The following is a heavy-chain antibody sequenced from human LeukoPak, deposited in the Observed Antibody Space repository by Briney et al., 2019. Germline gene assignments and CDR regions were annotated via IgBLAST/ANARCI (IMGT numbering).Heavy chain of an antibody. CDR3: ARGRYCSSTSCYEGGYYGMDV. V-gene: IGHV3-13*05. D-gene: IGHD2-2*01. Sequence: PGGPLRLSCAASGFTFSSYDMHWVRQATGKGLEWVSAIGTAGDPYYPGSVKGRFTISRENAKNSLYLQMNSLRAGDTAVYYCARGRYCSSTSCYEGGYYGMDVWGKGTTVTVSS. CDR1: GFTFSSYD. J-gene: IGHJ6*04. CDR2: IGTAGDP.